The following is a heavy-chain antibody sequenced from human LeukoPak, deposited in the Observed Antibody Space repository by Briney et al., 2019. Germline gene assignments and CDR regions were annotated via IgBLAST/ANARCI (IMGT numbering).Heavy chain of an antibody. Sequence: SETLSLTCAVSGGSISSSNWWSWVRPPPGKGLEWIGEIYHSGSTNYNPSLKSRVTISVDKSKNQFSLKLSSVTAADTAVYYCARGGSSLLGWFDPWGQGTLVTVSS. J-gene: IGHJ5*02. D-gene: IGHD6-13*01. CDR1: GGSISSSNW. CDR3: ARGGSSLLGWFDP. CDR2: IYHSGST. V-gene: IGHV4-4*02.